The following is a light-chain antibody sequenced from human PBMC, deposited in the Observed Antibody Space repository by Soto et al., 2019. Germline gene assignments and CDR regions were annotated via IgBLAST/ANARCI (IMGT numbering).Light chain of an antibody. CDR3: HQYESSLWT. CDR2: KAS. V-gene: IGKV1-5*03. CDR1: QSIRSW. J-gene: IGKJ1*01. Sequence: DIQMTQSPSTLPASVGDRVTVACQASQSIRSWLAWYQEKPGKAPKLLIYKASLLGTGVSSRFSGSGSGTDFTLTNSRLEPEDFAVYFCHQYESSLWTFGQGTKVDIK.